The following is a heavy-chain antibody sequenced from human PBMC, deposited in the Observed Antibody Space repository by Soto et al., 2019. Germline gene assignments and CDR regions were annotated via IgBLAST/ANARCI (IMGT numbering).Heavy chain of an antibody. CDR3: TRESAPWGFEH. Sequence: QVQLVQSGSEVRKPGASVKISCEAPGNSFTTSAIHWVRQAPGQRPEWLGWINAGNGYTKYSQTFQGRVTITRDTSASTVYMELSRLKEEDTGVYYCTRESAPWGFEHWGQGTRVTVSS. J-gene: IGHJ4*02. CDR1: GNSFTTSA. CDR2: INAGNGYT. D-gene: IGHD7-27*01. V-gene: IGHV1-3*01.